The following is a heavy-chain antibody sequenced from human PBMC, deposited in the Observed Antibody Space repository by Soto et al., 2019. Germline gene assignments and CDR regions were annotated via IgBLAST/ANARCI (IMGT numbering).Heavy chain of an antibody. CDR2: FYYSGST. V-gene: IGHV4-39*01. Sequence: QLQLQESGPGLVKPSETLSLTCSVSGASISSSSYCWGWIRQPPGKGLEWIGSFYYSGSTYYNPSLKSRLTISVDTSKNQSSLKLSSVTAADTAVYYCARRLDNSGWAHWYFDLWGRGTLVTVSS. J-gene: IGHJ2*01. CDR3: ARRLDNSGWAHWYFDL. D-gene: IGHD6-19*01. CDR1: GASISSSSYC.